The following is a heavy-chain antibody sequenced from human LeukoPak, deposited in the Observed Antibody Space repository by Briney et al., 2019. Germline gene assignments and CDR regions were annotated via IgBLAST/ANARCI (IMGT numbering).Heavy chain of an antibody. J-gene: IGHJ4*02. CDR1: GGSISSSSYY. D-gene: IGHD6-6*01. CDR3: ARRLAARAYFDY. Sequence: SETLSLTCTVSGGSISSSSYYWGWIRQPPGKGLEWIGSIYYSGSTYYNPSLKIRVTISVDTSKNQFSLKLSSVTAADTAVYYCARRLAARAYFDYWGQGTLVTVSS. CDR2: IYYSGST. V-gene: IGHV4-39*01.